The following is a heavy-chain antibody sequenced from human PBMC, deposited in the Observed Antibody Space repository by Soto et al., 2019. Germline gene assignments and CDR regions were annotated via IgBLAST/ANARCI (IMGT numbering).Heavy chain of an antibody. CDR2: ISNSGSVI. Sequence: EVQLVESGGGLVQPGESLRLSCVVSGFTFSSYAMSWVRQAPGKGLEWVSYISNSGSVINYADSVKGRFTVSRDYAKNSLFLDMNSLRAEDAAVYYCARDGAVAGKRYFYGMAVWCPGTTVTVSS. D-gene: IGHD3-9*01. V-gene: IGHV3-48*01. J-gene: IGHJ6*02. CDR3: ARDGAVAGKRYFYGMAV. CDR1: GFTFSSYA.